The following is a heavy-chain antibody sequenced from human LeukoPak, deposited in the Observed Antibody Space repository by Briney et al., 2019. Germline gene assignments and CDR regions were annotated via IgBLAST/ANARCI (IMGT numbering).Heavy chain of an antibody. CDR2: IIPILGIA. J-gene: IGHJ6*04. V-gene: IGHV1-69*04. CDR3: ARDVSKGYCSSTSCYRMDV. Sequence: ASVKVSCKASGGTFSSYTISWVRQAPGQGPEWMGRIIPILGIANYAQKFQGRVTITADKSTSTAYMELSSLRSEDTAVYYCARDVSKGYCSSTSCYRMDVWGKGTTVTVSS. D-gene: IGHD2-2*01. CDR1: GGTFSSYT.